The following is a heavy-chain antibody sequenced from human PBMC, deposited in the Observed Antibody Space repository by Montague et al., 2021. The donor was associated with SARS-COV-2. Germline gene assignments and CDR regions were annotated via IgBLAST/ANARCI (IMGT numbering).Heavy chain of an antibody. CDR1: GDSVASNIAT. J-gene: IGHJ4*02. CDR3: ARIPVGSKYYFDF. V-gene: IGHV6-1*01. CDR2: TYYRSKWYN. D-gene: IGHD2-2*01. Sequence: CAISGDSVASNIATWNWNRQSPSRRFEWLGRTYYRSKWYNDYAESVKSRITIDPDTSKHQFSLHLNSVTPEDTAVYYCARIPVGSKYYFDFWGQGTLVTVSS.